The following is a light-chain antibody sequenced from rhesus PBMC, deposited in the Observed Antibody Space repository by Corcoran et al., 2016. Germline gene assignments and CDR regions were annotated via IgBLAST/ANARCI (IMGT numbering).Light chain of an antibody. J-gene: IGKJ2*01. CDR2: YAS. CDR3: QQYNNSPYS. CDR1: QGINNY. Sequence: DIQMTQSPSSLSASVGDRVCITCRASQGINNYLSWYQQKPGKAPKPLFYYASSLEPGVPSRFRGSRSGTDYTLTISSLQPEDIATYYCQQYNNSPYSFGQGTKVEIK. V-gene: IGKV1-66*01.